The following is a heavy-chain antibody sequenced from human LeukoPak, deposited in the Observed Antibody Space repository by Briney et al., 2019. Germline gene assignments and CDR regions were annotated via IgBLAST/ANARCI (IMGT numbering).Heavy chain of an antibody. CDR1: GYTFTSYY. Sequence: GASVKVSCMASGYTFTSYYMHWVRHAPGQGLEWMGIINPSGGSTSYAQKFQGRVTMTRDTSTSTVYMEVSSLRSEDTAVYYCARVGDSGSPFDYWGQGTLVTVSS. V-gene: IGHV1-46*01. D-gene: IGHD3-10*01. CDR2: INPSGGST. CDR3: ARVGDSGSPFDY. J-gene: IGHJ4*02.